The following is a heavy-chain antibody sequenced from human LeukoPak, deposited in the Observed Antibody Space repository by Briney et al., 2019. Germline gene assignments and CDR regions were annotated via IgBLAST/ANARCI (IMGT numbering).Heavy chain of an antibody. CDR1: GGSISSGGYC. V-gene: IGHV4-31*03. Sequence: SETLSLTCTVSGGSISSGGYCWSWLGPHPGKGLEWIGYIYYSGSTYYNPSLNSRVTISVDTSKNQFSLKLSSVTAADTAVYYCAAFYGSGLQRFDPWGQGTLVTVSS. CDR3: AAFYGSGLQRFDP. J-gene: IGHJ5*02. D-gene: IGHD3-10*01. CDR2: IYYSGST.